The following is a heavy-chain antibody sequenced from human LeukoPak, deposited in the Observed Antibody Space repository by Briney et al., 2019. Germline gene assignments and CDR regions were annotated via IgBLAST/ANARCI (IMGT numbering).Heavy chain of an antibody. CDR1: GFTFSNYN. V-gene: IGHV3-21*01. CDR2: ISSSGSYI. D-gene: IGHD6-19*01. Sequence: PGGSLRLSCAASGFTFSNYNMNWVRQAPGKGLEWVSFISSSGSYIYYADSVKGRFTISRDNAQKSLFLQMNSLRAEDTAVYYCARAEMVYNSGWLYFFDYWGQGTLVTVSS. J-gene: IGHJ4*02. CDR3: ARAEMVYNSGWLYFFDY.